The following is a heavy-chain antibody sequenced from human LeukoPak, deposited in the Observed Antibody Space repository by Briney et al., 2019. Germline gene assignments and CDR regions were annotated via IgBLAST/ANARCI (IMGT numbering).Heavy chain of an antibody. V-gene: IGHV3-64*01. Sequence: PGGSLRLSCAASGFTFTNHAMQWVRQAPGKGLEYVSAISGNGGSTYYANSVKGRFTISRDNSKSTVYLQMDSLRAEDMAVYYCARAGVIRYVAWLINYYMDVWGKGTTVTVSS. J-gene: IGHJ6*03. D-gene: IGHD3-9*01. CDR3: ARAGVIRYVAWLINYYMDV. CDR2: ISGNGGST. CDR1: GFTFTNHA.